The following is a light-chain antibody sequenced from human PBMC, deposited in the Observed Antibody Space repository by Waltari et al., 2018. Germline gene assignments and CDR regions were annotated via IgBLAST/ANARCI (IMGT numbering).Light chain of an antibody. CDR3: QHYVSLPAT. Sequence: ELVLTQSPGTLSLSPGERATLSCRASQSVSRTLAWYQQKPGQAPRLLNYGASTRATGIPERFSGGGSGTDFSLTISRLEPEDFAVYYCQHYVSLPATFGQGTKVEIK. CDR1: QSVSRT. CDR2: GAS. J-gene: IGKJ1*01. V-gene: IGKV3-20*01.